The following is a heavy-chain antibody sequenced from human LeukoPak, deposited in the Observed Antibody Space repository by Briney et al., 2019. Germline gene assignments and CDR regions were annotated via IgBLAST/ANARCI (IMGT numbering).Heavy chain of an antibody. CDR1: GFTFSSYW. CDR3: ARDQLVTAIGLFDY. J-gene: IGHJ4*02. CDR2: ISSSGGST. D-gene: IGHD2-21*02. V-gene: IGHV3-23*01. Sequence: GGSLRLSCAASGFTFSSYWMSWVRQAPGKGLEWVSGISSSGGSTYYADSVKGRFTISRDNSKNTLYLQMNSLRAEDTAVYYCARDQLVTAIGLFDYWGQGTLVTVSS.